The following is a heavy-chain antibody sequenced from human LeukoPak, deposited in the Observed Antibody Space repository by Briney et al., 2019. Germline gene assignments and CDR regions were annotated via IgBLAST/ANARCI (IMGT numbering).Heavy chain of an antibody. Sequence: GGSLRLSCAASGLTFSSHWMHWVRQAPGKGLVWVSRITNDGSSTTYADSVKGRFTISRDNAKNMLYLQMNSLRAEDAAVYYCAKAQPQWFSDYWGQGTLVTVSS. CDR1: GLTFSSHW. D-gene: IGHD3-22*01. CDR2: ITNDGSST. J-gene: IGHJ4*02. V-gene: IGHV3-74*01. CDR3: AKAQPQWFSDY.